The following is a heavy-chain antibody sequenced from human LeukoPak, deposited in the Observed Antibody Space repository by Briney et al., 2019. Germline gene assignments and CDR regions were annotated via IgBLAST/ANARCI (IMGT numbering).Heavy chain of an antibody. J-gene: IGHJ3*02. V-gene: IGHV4-61*01. CDR2: IDYSGST. CDR3: ARDRGYYDILTGYSHDAFDI. CDR1: GGSVSSGSYY. Sequence: SETLSLTCTGSGGSVSSGSYYWSWIRQPPGKGLEWIGYIDYSGSTNYNPSLKSRVTISVDTSKNQCSLKLSSVNAADTAVYYCARDRGYYDILTGYSHDAFDIWGQGTMVTVSS. D-gene: IGHD3-9*01.